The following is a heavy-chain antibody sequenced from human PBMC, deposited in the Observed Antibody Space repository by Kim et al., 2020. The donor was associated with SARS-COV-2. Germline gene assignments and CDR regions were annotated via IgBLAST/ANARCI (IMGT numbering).Heavy chain of an antibody. CDR3: ARGGEYSSSGYRRSTNWFDP. CDR1: GGSFSGYY. V-gene: IGHV4-34*01. J-gene: IGHJ5*02. D-gene: IGHD6-13*01. Sequence: SETLSLTCAVYGGSFSGYYWSWIRQPPGKGLEWIGAINHSGSTNYNPTLKSRVTISVDTSKNQFSLKLSSVTAADTAVYYCARGGEYSSSGYRRSTNWFDPWGQETLVTVSS. CDR2: INHSGST.